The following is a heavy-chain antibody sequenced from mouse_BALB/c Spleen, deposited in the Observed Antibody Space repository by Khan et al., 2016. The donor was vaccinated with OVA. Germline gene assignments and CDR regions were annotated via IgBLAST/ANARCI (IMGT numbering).Heavy chain of an antibody. D-gene: IGHD1-1*01. CDR3: ARGNYNGYYFDY. CDR2: ISYSGVT. CDR1: GYSITSGYA. Sequence: VQLQQSGPGLVKPSQSLSLTCTVTGYSITSGYAWNWIRQFPGNKLEWMGYISYSGVTSYTPSLKSRISITRDTSKNQFFLQLTSVTTEDTATYYCARGNYNGYYFDYWGQGTTLTVSS. J-gene: IGHJ2*01. V-gene: IGHV3-2*02.